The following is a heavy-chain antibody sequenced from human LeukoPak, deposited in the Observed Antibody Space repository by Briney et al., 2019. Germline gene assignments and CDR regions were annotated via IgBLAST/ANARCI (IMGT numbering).Heavy chain of an antibody. J-gene: IGHJ4*02. Sequence: GGSLRLSCAASGFTFSKHWMLWVRQAPGKGLESVSRINTDGTVTTYADSVKGRFTVSRDNANNTMFLQMNSVRDEDTAVYYCATKQWLAPPPDSWGQGTPVTVSS. CDR1: GFTFSKHW. V-gene: IGHV3-74*01. CDR2: INTDGTVT. CDR3: ATKQWLAPPPDS. D-gene: IGHD6-19*01.